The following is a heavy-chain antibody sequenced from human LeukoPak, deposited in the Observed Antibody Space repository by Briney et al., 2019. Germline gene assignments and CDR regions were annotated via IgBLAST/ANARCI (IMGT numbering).Heavy chain of an antibody. Sequence: GGSLRLSCAASEFTFSSYAMSWVRQAPGKGLEWVSAIGASGGNTYYADSVKGRFTISRDNAKNSLYLQMNSLRAEDTAVYYCARVSGIAVAFDYWGQGTLVTVSS. CDR2: IGASGGNT. V-gene: IGHV3-23*01. CDR1: EFTFSSYA. D-gene: IGHD6-19*01. CDR3: ARVSGIAVAFDY. J-gene: IGHJ4*02.